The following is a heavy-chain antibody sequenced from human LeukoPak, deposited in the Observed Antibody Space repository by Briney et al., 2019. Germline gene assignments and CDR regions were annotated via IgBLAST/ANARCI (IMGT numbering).Heavy chain of an antibody. CDR2: INSDGSST. CDR3: ARDYTQYYYYYYMDV. J-gene: IGHJ6*03. D-gene: IGHD3-16*01. V-gene: IGHV3-74*01. Sequence: GGSLRLSCAASGFTFSSYWMHWVRQAPGKGLVWVSRINSDGSSTSYADSVKGRFTISRDNAKNTLYLQMNSLRAEDTAVYYCARDYTQYYYYYYMDVWGKGTTVTVSS. CDR1: GFTFSSYW.